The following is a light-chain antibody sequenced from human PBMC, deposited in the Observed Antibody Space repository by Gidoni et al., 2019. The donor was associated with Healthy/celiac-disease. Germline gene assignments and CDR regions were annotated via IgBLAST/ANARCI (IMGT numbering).Light chain of an antibody. V-gene: IGKV4-1*01. Sequence: DIVMTQSPDSLAVSLGARATINCKSSQSVLYSSNNKNYLAWYQQKPGQPPKLLIYWASTRESGVPDRFSGSGSGTDVTLTISSLQAEDVAVYYCQQYYSTPQTFGQXTKVEIK. CDR2: WAS. CDR3: QQYYSTPQT. CDR1: QSVLYSSNNKNY. J-gene: IGKJ1*01.